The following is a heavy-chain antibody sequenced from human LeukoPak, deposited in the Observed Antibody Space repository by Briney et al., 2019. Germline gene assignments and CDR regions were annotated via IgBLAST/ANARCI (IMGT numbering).Heavy chain of an antibody. J-gene: IGHJ5*02. CDR3: ARAPARYCSSTSCYGFDP. Sequence: AGGSLRLSCAASGFTFSSYSMNWVRQAPGKGLEWVSSISSSSSYIYYADSVKGRFTNSRDNAKNSLYLQMNSLRAEDTAVYYCARAPARYCSSTSCYGFDPWGQGTLVTVSS. CDR2: ISSSSSYI. CDR1: GFTFSSYS. D-gene: IGHD2-2*01. V-gene: IGHV3-21*01.